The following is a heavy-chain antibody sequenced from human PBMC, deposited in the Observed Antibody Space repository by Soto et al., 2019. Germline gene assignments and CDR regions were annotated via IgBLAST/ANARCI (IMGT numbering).Heavy chain of an antibody. Sequence: QVQLQESGPGLVQPSETLSLTCTVSGVSISIYYWSWIRQPPGKGLEWVGYIYYSGSTNYNPSLQRRATMSVDTSKNQCSLKLSSVTAADTAVYYCARDVGADVWGQGTKVTVSS. D-gene: IGHD2-15*01. V-gene: IGHV4-59*01. CDR2: IYYSGST. CDR3: ARDVGADV. CDR1: GVSISIYY. J-gene: IGHJ6*02.